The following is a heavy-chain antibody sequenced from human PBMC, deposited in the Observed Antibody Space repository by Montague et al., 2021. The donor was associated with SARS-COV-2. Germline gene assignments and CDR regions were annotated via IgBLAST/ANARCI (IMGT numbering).Heavy chain of an antibody. CDR2: IYHSGST. CDR1: GYSISSGYY. CDR3: ARDRRRWLQLNNWFDP. V-gene: IGHV4-38-2*02. J-gene: IGHJ5*02. D-gene: IGHD5-24*01. Sequence: SETLSLTCTVSGYSISSGYYWGWIRQPPEEGLEWIGSIYHSGSTYYNPSLNRRVTISVDTSKNQFSLKLLSSVTAADTAVYYCARDRRRWLQLNNWFDPWGQGTLVTVSS.